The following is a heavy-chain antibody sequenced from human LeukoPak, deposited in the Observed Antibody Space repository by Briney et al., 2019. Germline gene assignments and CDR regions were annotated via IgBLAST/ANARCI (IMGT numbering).Heavy chain of an antibody. CDR1: GLTFKIYS. Sequence: GGSLRLSCAASGLTFKIYSMHWVRQAPGKGLEWVAVIGGRGDSIFYADSVKGRFTISRDNSKNTVDLQMSSLRAEDTATYYCAKDYYETSGYFDSWGQGSLVSVSS. V-gene: IGHV3-23*01. CDR3: AKDYYETSGYFDS. CDR2: IGGRGDSI. D-gene: IGHD3-22*01. J-gene: IGHJ4*02.